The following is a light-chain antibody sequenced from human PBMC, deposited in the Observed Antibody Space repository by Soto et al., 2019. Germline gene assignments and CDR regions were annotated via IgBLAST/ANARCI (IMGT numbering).Light chain of an antibody. J-gene: IGLJ2*01. CDR1: SSDVGGYNY. V-gene: IGLV2-11*01. CDR3: CSYAGYYNLA. CDR2: DVS. Sequence: QSALIQPRSVSESPGQSVTISCTGSSSDVGGYNYISWYQHHPGKAPKLMIYDVSKRPSGVPDRFSGSKSGNTASLTISGLQAEDEGDYYCCSYAGYYNLAFGGGTKVTVL.